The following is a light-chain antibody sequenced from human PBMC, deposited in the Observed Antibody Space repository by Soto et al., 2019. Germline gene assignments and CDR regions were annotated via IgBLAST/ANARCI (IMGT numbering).Light chain of an antibody. Sequence: EIVMTQFPATLSESPGERVTLSCRASQSVSTNVAWYQQKPGEAPRLLIFDASARAVDIPGRFSGSVSGTEFTLTISSLQPEDFADYFCHSYDKWPPGTFGQGTKVDIK. J-gene: IGKJ1*01. CDR3: HSYDKWPPGT. V-gene: IGKV3D-15*01. CDR1: QSVSTN. CDR2: DAS.